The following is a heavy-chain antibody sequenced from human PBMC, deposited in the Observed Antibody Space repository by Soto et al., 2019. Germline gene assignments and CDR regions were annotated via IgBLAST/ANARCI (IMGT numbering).Heavy chain of an antibody. CDR3: ARLHGYCISTSCYGYYGMDV. V-gene: IGHV4-39*01. Sequence: SETLSLTCTVYGSSIRSSSYYWGWIRKPPGKGMERIGSISNSGSTYYNPSLKSRVTMSVDTSKIQFSLKLSSVTAADTAVYYCARLHGYCISTSCYGYYGMDVWGQGTTVT. CDR2: ISNSGST. D-gene: IGHD2-2*01. CDR1: GSSIRSSSYY. J-gene: IGHJ6*02.